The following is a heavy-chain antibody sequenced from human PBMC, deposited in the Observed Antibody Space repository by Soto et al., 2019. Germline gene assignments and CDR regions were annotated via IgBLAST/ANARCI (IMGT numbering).Heavy chain of an antibody. CDR1: GFTFSSYG. D-gene: IGHD7-27*01. V-gene: IGHV3-33*01. CDR2: IWYDGSNK. J-gene: IGHJ5*02. Sequence: QVQLVESGGGVVQPGRSLRLSCAASGFTFSSYGMHWVRQAPGKGLEWVAVIWYDGSNKYYADSVKGRFTISRDNSKNTLYLQKNSLRAEDTAVYYCARWVGKNWFDPWGQGTLVTVSS. CDR3: ARWVGKNWFDP.